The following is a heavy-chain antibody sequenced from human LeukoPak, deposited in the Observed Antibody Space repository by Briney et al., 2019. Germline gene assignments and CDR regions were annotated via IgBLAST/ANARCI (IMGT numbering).Heavy chain of an antibody. Sequence: ASVKVSCKASGYTFTSYDINWVRQATGQGLEWMGWMNPNSGNTGYAQKFQGRVTMTRNTSISTAYMELSSLRSEDTAVYYCARACTSCYLYYYYGMDVWGQGTTVTVSS. CDR2: MNPNSGNT. CDR1: GYTFTSYD. V-gene: IGHV1-8*01. CDR3: ARACTSCYLYYYYGMDV. J-gene: IGHJ6*02. D-gene: IGHD2-2*01.